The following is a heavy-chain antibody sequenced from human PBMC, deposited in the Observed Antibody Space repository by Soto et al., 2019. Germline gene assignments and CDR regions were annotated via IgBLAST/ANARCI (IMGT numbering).Heavy chain of an antibody. CDR3: ARGGWSHDS. V-gene: IGHV4-59*01. Sequence: SETLSLTCTVSGVSITNYYWTWIRQPPGKGLEWIGYTFYSGTTNYNPSLNSRLTISVDTSKNQISLHLKSVTAADTAVYYCARGGWSHDSWGRGTLVTVSS. D-gene: IGHD6-19*01. CDR2: TFYSGTT. J-gene: IGHJ4*02. CDR1: GVSITNYY.